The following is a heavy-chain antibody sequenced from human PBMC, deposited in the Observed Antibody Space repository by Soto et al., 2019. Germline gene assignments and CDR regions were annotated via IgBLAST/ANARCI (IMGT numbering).Heavy chain of an antibody. CDR1: GGSFSGYY. CDR3: ARGLLHTYYDFWSGYYTSPGNWFDP. D-gene: IGHD3-3*01. CDR2: INHSGST. Sequence: TSETLSLTCAVYGGSFSGYYWSWIRQPPGKGLEWIGEINHSGSTNYNPSIKSRVTISVDTSKNQFSLKLSSVTAADTAVYYCARGLLHTYYDFWSGYYTSPGNWFDPWGQGTLVTVSS. V-gene: IGHV4-34*01. J-gene: IGHJ5*02.